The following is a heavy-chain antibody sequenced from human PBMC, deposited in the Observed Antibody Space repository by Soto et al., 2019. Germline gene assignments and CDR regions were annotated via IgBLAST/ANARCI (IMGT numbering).Heavy chain of an antibody. J-gene: IGHJ6*03. D-gene: IGHD6-6*01. V-gene: IGHV3-48*01. CDR2: ISSSSSTI. CDR3: ARVPTRRIAAHLYYYYMDV. Sequence: GGSLRLSCAASGFTFSSYSMNWVRQAPGKGLEWVSYISSSSSTIYYADSVKGRFTISRDNAKNSLYLQMNSLRAEDTAVYYCARVPTRRIAAHLYYYYMDVWGKGTTVTVSS. CDR1: GFTFSSYS.